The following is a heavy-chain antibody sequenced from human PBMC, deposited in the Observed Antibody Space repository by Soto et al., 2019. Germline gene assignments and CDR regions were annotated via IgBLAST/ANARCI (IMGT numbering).Heavy chain of an antibody. CDR3: ARDPSEDYDILTGPFDY. J-gene: IGHJ4*02. D-gene: IGHD3-9*01. V-gene: IGHV1-69*04. Sequence: SVKVSCKASGGTFSSYTIRWVRQAPGQGLEWMGRIIPILGIANYAQKFQGRVTITADKSTSTAYMELSSLRSEDTAVYYCARDPSEDYDILTGPFDYWGQGTLVTVSS. CDR2: IIPILGIA. CDR1: GGTFSSYT.